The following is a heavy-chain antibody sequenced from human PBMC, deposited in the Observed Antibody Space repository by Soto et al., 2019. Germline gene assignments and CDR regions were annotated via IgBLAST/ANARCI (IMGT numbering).Heavy chain of an antibody. CDR1: GFTFSSYS. CDR2: ISYDGSNK. J-gene: IGHJ4*02. Sequence: GGSLRLSCAASGFTFSSYSMHWVRQAPGKGLEWVAVISYDGSNKYYADSVKGRFTISRDNSKNTLYLQMNSLRAEDTAVYYCTKDPESDYWGQGTLVTVSS. CDR3: TKDPESDY. V-gene: IGHV3-30*18.